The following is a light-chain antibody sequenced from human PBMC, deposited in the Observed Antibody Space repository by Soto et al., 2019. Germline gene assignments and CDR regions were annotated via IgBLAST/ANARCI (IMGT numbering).Light chain of an antibody. CDR3: QQFNSWPLT. CDR1: QSVSTN. CDR2: DAS. J-gene: IGKJ4*01. V-gene: IGKV3-15*01. Sequence: EIAMTQSPAILSVSPGERASLSCRASQSVSTNLAWYQQKPGQAPRLLMYDASTRATGIPARFSGSGSGTEFTLTISSLQSEDLAVYYCQQFNSWPLTFGGGTKVDIK.